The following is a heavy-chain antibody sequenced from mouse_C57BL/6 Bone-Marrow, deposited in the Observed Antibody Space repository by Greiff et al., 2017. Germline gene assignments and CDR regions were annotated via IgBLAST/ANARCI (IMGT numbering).Heavy chain of an antibody. Sequence: EVMLVESGGDLVKPGGSLKLSCAASGFTFSSYGMSWVRQTPDKRLEWVATISSGGSYTYYPDSVKGRFTISRDNAKNTLYLQISRLKSEDTAMYYCARHRDWDAPYYFDYWGQGTTLTVSS. D-gene: IGHD4-1*01. CDR2: ISSGGSYT. CDR1: GFTFSSYG. CDR3: ARHRDWDAPYYFDY. J-gene: IGHJ2*01. V-gene: IGHV5-6*01.